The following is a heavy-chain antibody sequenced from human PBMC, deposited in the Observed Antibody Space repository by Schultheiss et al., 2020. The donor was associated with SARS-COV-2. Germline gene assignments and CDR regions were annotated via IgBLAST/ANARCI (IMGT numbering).Heavy chain of an antibody. V-gene: IGHV3-30*07. CDR3: ARHRRYSYGLYYFDY. D-gene: IGHD5-18*01. CDR1: GFTFSSYE. J-gene: IGHJ4*02. CDR2: ISYDGSNK. Sequence: GGSLRLSCAASGFTFSSYEMNWVRQAPGKGLEWVAVISYDGSNKYYADSVKGRFTISRDNAKNSLYLQMNSLRAEDTAVYYCARHRRYSYGLYYFDYWGQGTLVTVSS.